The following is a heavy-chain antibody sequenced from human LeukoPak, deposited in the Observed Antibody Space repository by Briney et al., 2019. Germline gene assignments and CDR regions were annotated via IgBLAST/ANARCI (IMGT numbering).Heavy chain of an antibody. Sequence: PGGSLRLSCAASGFTVSSYGMTWVRQAPEKGLEWVSAFSATEGSAQYAESVRGRFTISRDNSKNSLYLQMNSLRDEDTAVYFCAKARIAAAGTGAFDVWGQGTMVTVSS. D-gene: IGHD6-13*01. J-gene: IGHJ3*01. V-gene: IGHV3-23*01. CDR1: GFTVSSYG. CDR3: AKARIAAAGTGAFDV. CDR2: FSATEGSA.